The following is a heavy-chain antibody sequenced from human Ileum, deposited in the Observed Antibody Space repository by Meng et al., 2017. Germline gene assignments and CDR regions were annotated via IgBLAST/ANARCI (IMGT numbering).Heavy chain of an antibody. D-gene: IGHD6-13*01. J-gene: IGHJ2*01. CDR3: ARDIAAAGSDWYFDL. Sequence: QGQRVRSGAEVKKPGASVKVSCKASGYTFTSYAMHWVRQAPGQRLEWMGWINAGNGNTKYSQKFQGRVTITRDTSASTAYMELSSLRSEDTAVYYCARDIAAAGSDWYFDLWGRGTLVTVSS. CDR1: GYTFTSYA. V-gene: IGHV1-3*01. CDR2: INAGNGNT.